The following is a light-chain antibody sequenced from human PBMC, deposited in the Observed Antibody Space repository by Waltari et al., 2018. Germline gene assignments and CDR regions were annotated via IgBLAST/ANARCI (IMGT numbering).Light chain of an antibody. V-gene: IGLV2-11*03. CDR3: CSFAGTHSYV. CDR2: DGA. J-gene: IGLJ1*01. Sequence: WNQKPPGKGPKIMIYDGAKRPSGVPDRFFGSKSGNTASLTISGLQAEDEADYYCCSFAGTHSYVFGTGTKVTVL.